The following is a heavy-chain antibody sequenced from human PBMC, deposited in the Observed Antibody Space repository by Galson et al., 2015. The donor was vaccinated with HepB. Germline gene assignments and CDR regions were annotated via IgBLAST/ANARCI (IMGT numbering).Heavy chain of an antibody. CDR3: ARGTQYYYGSGSILPYNWFDP. CDR2: INHSGST. D-gene: IGHD3-10*01. CDR1: GGSFSGYY. Sequence: LSLTCAVYGGSFSGYYWSWIRQPPGKGLEWIGEINHSGSTNYNPSLKSRVTISVDTSKNQFSLKLSSVTAADTAVYYCARGTQYYYGSGSILPYNWFDPWGQGTLVTVSS. J-gene: IGHJ5*02. V-gene: IGHV4-34*01.